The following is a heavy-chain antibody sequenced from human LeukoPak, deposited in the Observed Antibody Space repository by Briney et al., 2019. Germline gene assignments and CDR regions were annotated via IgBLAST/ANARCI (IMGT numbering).Heavy chain of an antibody. V-gene: IGHV1-18*01. D-gene: IGHD5-24*01. CDR1: GCTFISYG. CDR3: LCTYPQAYYMDA. CDR2: ISAYNCNT. Sequence: ASVNVSCKASGCTFISYGISWVRQAPGQGLEWMGWISAYNCNTNYAQKLQCRVTMTTDTSTSTAYIELRSLRADDPAGYNLLCTYPQAYYMDAWGNGETVTVSS. J-gene: IGHJ6*03.